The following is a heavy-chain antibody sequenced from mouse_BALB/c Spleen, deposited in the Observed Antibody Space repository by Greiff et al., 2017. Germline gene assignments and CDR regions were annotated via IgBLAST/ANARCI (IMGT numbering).Heavy chain of an antibody. CDR2: ISYDGSN. CDR1: GYSITSGYY. J-gene: IGHJ4*01. Sequence: EVKLMESGPGLVKPSQSLSLTCSVTGYSITSGYYWNWIRQFPGNKLEWMGYISYDGSNNYNPSLKNRISITRDTSKNQFFLKLNSVTTEDTATYYCASPYGKYYYAMDYWGQGTSVTVSS. V-gene: IGHV3-6*02. CDR3: ASPYGKYYYAMDY. D-gene: IGHD2-1*01.